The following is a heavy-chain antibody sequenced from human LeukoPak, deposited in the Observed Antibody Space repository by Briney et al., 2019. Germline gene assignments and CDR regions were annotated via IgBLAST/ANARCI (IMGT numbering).Heavy chain of an antibody. CDR3: ARGGMVRGVKGVYNWFDP. Sequence: SETLSLTCTVSGGSISSYYWSWIRQPPGKGLEWIGYIYYSGSTNYNPSLKSRVTISVDTSKNQFSLKLSSVTAADTAVYYCARGGMVRGVKGVYNWFDPWGQGTLVTVSS. J-gene: IGHJ5*02. V-gene: IGHV4-59*01. CDR2: IYYSGST. D-gene: IGHD3-10*01. CDR1: GGSISSYY.